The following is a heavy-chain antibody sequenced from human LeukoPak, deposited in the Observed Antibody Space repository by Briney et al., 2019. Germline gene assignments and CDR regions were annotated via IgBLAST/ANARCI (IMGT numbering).Heavy chain of an antibody. D-gene: IGHD2-15*01. V-gene: IGHV3-11*04. Sequence: GGSLRLSCAASGFTSSDYYMSWIRQAPGKGLEWVSYISSSGSTIYYADSVKGRFTISRDNAKNTPYLQMNNLRAEDTAVYSCASPVGVEGSDAFDIWGQGTVVTVFS. CDR2: ISSSGSTI. CDR1: GFTSSDYY. J-gene: IGHJ3*02. CDR3: ASPVGVEGSDAFDI.